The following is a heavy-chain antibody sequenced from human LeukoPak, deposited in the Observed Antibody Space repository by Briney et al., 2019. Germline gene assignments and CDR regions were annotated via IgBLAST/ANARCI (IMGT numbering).Heavy chain of an antibody. CDR3: ARSRDFWSGSSNWFDP. Sequence: ASVKVSCMASGYTFTSYGISWVRQATGQGLEWMGWISAYNGNTNYAQKLQGRVNMTTDTSTSTAYMELRSLRSDATAVYYCARSRDFWSGSSNWFDPWGQGTLVTVSS. V-gene: IGHV1-18*01. CDR1: GYTFTSYG. J-gene: IGHJ5*02. D-gene: IGHD3-3*01. CDR2: ISAYNGNT.